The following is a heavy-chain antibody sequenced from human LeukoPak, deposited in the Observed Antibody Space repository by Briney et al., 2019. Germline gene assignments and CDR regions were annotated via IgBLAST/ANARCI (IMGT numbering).Heavy chain of an antibody. V-gene: IGHV3-23*01. CDR1: GFIFSNYG. CDR2: ISASGSAT. Sequence: GSLRLSCAASGFIFSNYGMNWVRQAPGKGLEWVAAISASGSATSYADSVRGRFTISRDNSKSTTYLQMNSLRAEDTAVFYCAKDLYLRDFSSGYFDYWGQGIPVTVSS. J-gene: IGHJ4*02. CDR3: AKDLYLRDFSSGYFDY. D-gene: IGHD3-3*01.